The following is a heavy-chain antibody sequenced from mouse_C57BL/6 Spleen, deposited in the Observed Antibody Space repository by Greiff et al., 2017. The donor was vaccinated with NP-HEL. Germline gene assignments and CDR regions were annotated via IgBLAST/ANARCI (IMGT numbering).Heavy chain of an antibody. CDR1: GFNIKNTY. V-gene: IGHV14-3*01. Sequence: EVKVVESVAELVRPGASVKLSCTASGFNIKNTYMHWVKQRPEQGLEWIGRIDPANGNTKYAPKFQGKATITADTSSNTAYLQRSSLTSEDAAIYYCARGHGYVGADWGQGTLVTVSA. D-gene: IGHD2-2*01. CDR2: IDPANGNT. CDR3: ARGHGYVGAD. J-gene: IGHJ3*01.